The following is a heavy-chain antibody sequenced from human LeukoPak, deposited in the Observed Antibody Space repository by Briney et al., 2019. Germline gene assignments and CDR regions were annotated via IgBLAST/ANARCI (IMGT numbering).Heavy chain of an antibody. CDR2: INHSGST. CDR1: GGSFSGYC. Sequence: SETLSLTCAVYGGSFSGYCWSWIRQPPGKGLEWIGEINHSGSTNYNPSLKSRVTISVDTSKSQFSLKLSSVTAADTAVYYCARPGYSSGWYSIHYMDVWGKGTTVTVSS. J-gene: IGHJ6*03. CDR3: ARPGYSSGWYSIHYMDV. D-gene: IGHD6-19*01. V-gene: IGHV4-34*01.